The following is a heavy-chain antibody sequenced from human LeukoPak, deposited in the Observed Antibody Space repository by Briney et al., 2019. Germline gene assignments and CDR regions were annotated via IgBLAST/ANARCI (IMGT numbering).Heavy chain of an antibody. J-gene: IGHJ6*02. CDR1: GFTVSSNY. V-gene: IGHV3-66*01. CDR2: IYSGGST. CDR3: ARVGRVRSTNRKFYYYYGMDV. Sequence: GGSLRLSCAASGFTVSSNYMSWVRQAPGKGLEWVSVIYSGGSTYYADSVKGRFTISRDNSKNTLYLQMNSLRAEDTAVYYCARVGRVRSTNRKFYYYYGMDVWGQGTTVTVSS. D-gene: IGHD2-2*01.